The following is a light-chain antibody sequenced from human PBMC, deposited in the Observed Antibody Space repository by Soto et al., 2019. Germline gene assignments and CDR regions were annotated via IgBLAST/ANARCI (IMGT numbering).Light chain of an antibody. CDR3: QQRSNWPPSIT. CDR1: QSVGSRY. V-gene: IGKV3-11*01. J-gene: IGKJ5*01. CDR2: DAS. Sequence: EIVLTQSPGTLSLSPGERVTLSCRASQSVGSRYLAWYQQKPGQAPRLLIYDASNRATGTPARFSGSGSGTDFTLTISSLEPEDFAVYYCQQRSNWPPSITFGQGTRLEIK.